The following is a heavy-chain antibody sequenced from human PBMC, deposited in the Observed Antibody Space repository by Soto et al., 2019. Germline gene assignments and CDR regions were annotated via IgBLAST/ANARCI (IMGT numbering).Heavy chain of an antibody. V-gene: IGHV1-18*01. J-gene: IGHJ4*02. CDR1: GYTFTSYG. CDR2: ISAYNGNT. CDR3: ARDSNYDFWSGYYQGYYFDY. Sequence: QVQLVQSGAEVKKPGASVKVSCKASGYTFTSYGISWVRQAPGQGLEWMGWISAYNGNTNYAQKLQGRVTMTTETSTSTAYMELRSLRSDDTAVYYCARDSNYDFWSGYYQGYYFDYWGQGTLVTVSS. D-gene: IGHD3-3*01.